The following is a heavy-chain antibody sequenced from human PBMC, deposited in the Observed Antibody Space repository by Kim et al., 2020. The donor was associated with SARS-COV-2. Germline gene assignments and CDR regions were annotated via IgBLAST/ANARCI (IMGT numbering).Heavy chain of an antibody. Sequence: SAASVKARFTSSRANAKNSLYLQRNGLRAEDTAVYYCARAYSSGWAYFDYWGQGTLVTVSS. D-gene: IGHD6-19*01. J-gene: IGHJ4*02. CDR3: ARAYSSGWAYFDY. V-gene: IGHV3-21*01.